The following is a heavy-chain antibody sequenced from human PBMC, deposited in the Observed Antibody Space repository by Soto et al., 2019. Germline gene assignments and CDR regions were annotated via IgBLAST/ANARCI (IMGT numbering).Heavy chain of an antibody. D-gene: IGHD5-12*01. CDR3: ARGRSIVATRFRFCDY. V-gene: IGHV4-34*01. Sequence: QVQLQQWGAGLLKPSETLSLTCAVYGGSFSGYYWSWIRQPPGKGLEWIGEINHSGSTNYNPSLKSRVTISVDTSKNQFSLKLSSVTAADTAVYYCARGRSIVATRFRFCDYWGQGTLVTVSS. J-gene: IGHJ4*02. CDR2: INHSGST. CDR1: GGSFSGYY.